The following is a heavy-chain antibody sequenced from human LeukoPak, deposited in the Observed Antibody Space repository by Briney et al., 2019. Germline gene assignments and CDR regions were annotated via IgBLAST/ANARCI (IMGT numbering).Heavy chain of an antibody. J-gene: IGHJ4*02. Sequence: ASVKVSCKASGGTFSSYAISWVRQAPGQGLEWMGWIRAYNGDTNYAQKVQGRVTMTTDTSTSTAYMELRSLRSDDTAVYYCARGGYLSRAFDYWGQGTLVTVSS. V-gene: IGHV1-18*01. D-gene: IGHD3-22*01. CDR2: IRAYNGDT. CDR1: GGTFSSYA. CDR3: ARGGYLSRAFDY.